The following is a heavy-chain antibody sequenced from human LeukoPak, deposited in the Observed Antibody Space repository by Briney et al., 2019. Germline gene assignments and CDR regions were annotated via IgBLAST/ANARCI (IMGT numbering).Heavy chain of an antibody. J-gene: IGHJ4*02. CDR3: ARDRFPSDILTGYYDPTGWDY. CDR2: INHSGST. Sequence: SETLSLTCAVYGGSFSGYYWSWIRQPPGKGLEWIGEINHSGSTNYNPSLKSRVTISVDTSKNQFSLKLSSVTAADTAVYYCARDRFPSDILTGYYDPTGWDYWGQGTLVTVSS. CDR1: GGSFSGYY. V-gene: IGHV4-34*01. D-gene: IGHD3-9*01.